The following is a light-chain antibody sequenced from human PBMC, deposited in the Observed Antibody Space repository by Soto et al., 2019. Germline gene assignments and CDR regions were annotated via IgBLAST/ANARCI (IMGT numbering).Light chain of an antibody. J-gene: IGKJ1*01. CDR1: QTISIF. CDR2: GAS. V-gene: IGKV1-39*01. Sequence: DIQMTQSTSSLSASVGDRVTITCRASQTISIFLNWYQQKPGKAPKLLIYGASTLQGGVPSRFSGSGSGTDFTLTISRLQHEDFATYYCQRSYGSPPWTFGQGTKV. CDR3: QRSYGSPPWT.